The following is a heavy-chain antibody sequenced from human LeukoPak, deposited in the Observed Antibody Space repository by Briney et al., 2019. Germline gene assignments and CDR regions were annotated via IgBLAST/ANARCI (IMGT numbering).Heavy chain of an antibody. Sequence: PSETLSLTCTVSGGSIGSSTYYWGWIRQPPGKGLEWIGSIYYSGSTYYNPSLKSRVTISVDTSKNQFSLKLSSVTAADTAVYYCARHPDAFDIWGRGTMVTVSS. CDR3: ARHPDAFDI. J-gene: IGHJ3*02. V-gene: IGHV4-39*01. CDR1: GGSIGSSTYY. CDR2: IYYSGST.